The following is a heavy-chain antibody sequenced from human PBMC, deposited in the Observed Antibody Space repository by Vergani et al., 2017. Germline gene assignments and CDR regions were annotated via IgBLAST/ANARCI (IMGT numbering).Heavy chain of an antibody. CDR1: EYSFGNYW. D-gene: IGHD1-1*01. CDR3: ARHTTYTDS. CDR2: IYPADSDT. Sequence: EVELVQSGPEMRKPGASLKISCKGSEYSFGNYWIGWVRQMPGKGLEWMGSIYPADSDTRYSPSFQGQVTISADKSISTAFLQWDSLKASDTALYYCARHTTYTDSWGQGTLVTVSS. J-gene: IGHJ4*02. V-gene: IGHV5-51*01.